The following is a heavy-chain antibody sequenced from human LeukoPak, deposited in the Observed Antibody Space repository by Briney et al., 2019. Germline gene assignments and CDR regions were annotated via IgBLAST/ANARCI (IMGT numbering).Heavy chain of an antibody. CDR3: AREMIQLPGYFDY. V-gene: IGHV3-30*04. D-gene: IGHD5-18*01. CDR2: ISYDGSNK. CDR1: GFTFSSYA. Sequence: GRSLRLSCAASGFTFSSYAMHWVRQAPGKGLEWVAVISYDGSNKYYADSVKGRFTISRDNSKNTLYLQMNSLRAEDTAVYYCAREMIQLPGYFDYWGQGTLVTVSS. J-gene: IGHJ4*02.